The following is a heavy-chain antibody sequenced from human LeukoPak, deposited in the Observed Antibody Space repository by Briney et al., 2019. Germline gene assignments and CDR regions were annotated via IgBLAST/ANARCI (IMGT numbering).Heavy chain of an antibody. CDR1: GDSISSSSYY. V-gene: IGHV4-39*01. CDR2: IYYSGST. CDR3: ARHDRVTMIGFDH. J-gene: IGHJ5*02. D-gene: IGHD3-22*01. Sequence: SETLSLTCTVSGDSISSSSYYWGWIRQPPGKGLEWIGSIYYSGSTYYNPSLKSRVTVSVDTSKNQFSLKLSSVTAADTAVYFCARHDRVTMIGFDHWGQGTLVTVSP.